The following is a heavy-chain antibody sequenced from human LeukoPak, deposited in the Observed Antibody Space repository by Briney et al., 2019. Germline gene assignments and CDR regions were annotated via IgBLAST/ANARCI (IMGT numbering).Heavy chain of an antibody. CDR3: ATYRPDVVHTAMVPYFDY. J-gene: IGHJ4*02. Sequence: SETLSLTCSVSGGSNSSSSYYWGWIRQPPGEGLEWIGSSYYSGSTYYNPSLKSRVTISVDSSKNQFFLKLSSVTAADTAVYYCATYRPDVVHTAMVPYFDYWGQGTLVTVSS. V-gene: IGHV4-39*01. CDR2: SYYSGST. D-gene: IGHD5-18*01. CDR1: GGSNSSSSYY.